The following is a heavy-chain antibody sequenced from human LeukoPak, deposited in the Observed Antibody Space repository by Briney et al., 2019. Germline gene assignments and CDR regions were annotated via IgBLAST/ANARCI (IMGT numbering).Heavy chain of an antibody. D-gene: IGHD6-13*01. V-gene: IGHV3-30*04. Sequence: GRSLRLSCVATGFTFTSYAMHWVRQAPGKGREWVAVISYDGTNKYYGDPVKGRFTISRDNSKNTLYLQMNSLRAEDTAVYYCARDQHAAAGRGTLYYFDYWGQGTLVTVSS. CDR2: ISYDGTNK. CDR1: GFTFTSYA. J-gene: IGHJ4*02. CDR3: ARDQHAAAGRGTLYYFDY.